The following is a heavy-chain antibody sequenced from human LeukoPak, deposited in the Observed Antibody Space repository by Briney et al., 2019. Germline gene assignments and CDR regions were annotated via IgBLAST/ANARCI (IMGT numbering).Heavy chain of an antibody. CDR1: GYTFTSYG. D-gene: IGHD1-26*01. V-gene: IGHV1-18*01. CDR2: ISAYNGNT. Sequence: ASVKVSCTASGYTFTSYGISWVRQAPGQGLEWMGWISAYNGNTNYAQKLQGRVTMTTDTSTSTAYMELRSLRSDYTAVYYCARGSGRHYYYYGMDVWGQGTLVTVSS. J-gene: IGHJ6*02. CDR3: ARGSGRHYYYYGMDV.